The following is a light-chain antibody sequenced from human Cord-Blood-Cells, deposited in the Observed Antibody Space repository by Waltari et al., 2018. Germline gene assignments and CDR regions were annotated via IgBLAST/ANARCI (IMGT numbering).Light chain of an antibody. V-gene: IGKV3-20*01. CDR3: QQYGSSPPYT. Sequence: EIVLTQSPGTMSLSPGERATLSCRASQSVSSSYLAWYQQKPGQEPRLLIYGASSRATGIPDRFSGSGSGTDFTLTISRLEPEDFAVYYCQQYGSSPPYTFGQGTKREIK. CDR2: GAS. J-gene: IGKJ2*01. CDR1: QSVSSSY.